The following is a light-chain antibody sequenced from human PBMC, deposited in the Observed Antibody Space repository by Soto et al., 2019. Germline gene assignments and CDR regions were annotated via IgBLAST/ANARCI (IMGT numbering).Light chain of an antibody. Sequence: DIQMTQSPSSLSASVGGRVTITCRASQSISRNLNWYQQKPGKAPKLLIYAASSLQSGVPSRFSGSGSGTDFTLTISSLQPEDFATYYCQHADSFPLITFGQGTRLE. CDR1: QSISRN. J-gene: IGKJ5*01. V-gene: IGKV1-39*01. CDR2: AAS. CDR3: QHADSFPLIT.